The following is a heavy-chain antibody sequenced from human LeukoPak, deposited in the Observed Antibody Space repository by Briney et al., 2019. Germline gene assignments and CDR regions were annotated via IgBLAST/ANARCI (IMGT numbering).Heavy chain of an antibody. CDR1: GYTFTSYG. Sequence: GASVKVSCKASGYTFTSYGFTWVRQAPGQGLEWMGWISAYNGDTQYAQKLQGRVTMTTDASTSTAYMELRSVRSDDTATYYCARDPGTGDRPNDYWGQGTLVTVSS. CDR3: ARDPGTGDRPNDY. J-gene: IGHJ4*02. CDR2: ISAYNGDT. V-gene: IGHV1-18*04. D-gene: IGHD7-27*01.